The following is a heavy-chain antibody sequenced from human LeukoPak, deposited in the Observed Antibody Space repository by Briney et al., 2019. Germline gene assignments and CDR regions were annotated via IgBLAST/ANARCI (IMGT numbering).Heavy chain of an antibody. D-gene: IGHD6-19*01. Sequence: ASVKVSCKASGYTFTHYCVHWVRQAPGQGLEWMGIINPSSGSTSYAQKFQGRVTMTRDTSTSTVYMELSSLRSEDTAVYYCARDRRAVAHWGQGTLVTVSS. J-gene: IGHJ4*02. CDR1: GYTFTHYC. V-gene: IGHV1-46*01. CDR3: ARDRRAVAH. CDR2: INPSSGST.